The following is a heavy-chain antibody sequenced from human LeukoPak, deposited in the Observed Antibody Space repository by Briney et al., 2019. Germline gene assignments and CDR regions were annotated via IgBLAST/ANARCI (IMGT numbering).Heavy chain of an antibody. Sequence: GGSLRLSCAASGFTFSSYGMHWVRQAPGKGLEWVAFIRYDGSNKYYADSVKGRFTISRDNSKNTLYLQMNSLRAEDTAVYYCARASSIAARFVADAFDIWGQGTMVTVSS. CDR2: IRYDGSNK. J-gene: IGHJ3*02. CDR3: ARASSIAARFVADAFDI. D-gene: IGHD6-6*01. CDR1: GFTFSSYG. V-gene: IGHV3-30*02.